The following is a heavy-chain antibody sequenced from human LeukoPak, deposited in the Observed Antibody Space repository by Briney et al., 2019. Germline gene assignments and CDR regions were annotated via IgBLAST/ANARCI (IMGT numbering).Heavy chain of an antibody. J-gene: IGHJ4*02. CDR3: AAGPWELDF. D-gene: IGHD1-26*01. CDR1: GVSINTYY. CDR2: IYNGGNT. V-gene: IGHV4-4*09. Sequence: PSETLSLTCTVSGVSINTYYASWIRQAPGKGLEFIGFIYNGGNTNYNPSLKSRATISVDTSNNQCSLRLTSVTAADTAMYYCAAGPWELDFWGQGTLVTVSS.